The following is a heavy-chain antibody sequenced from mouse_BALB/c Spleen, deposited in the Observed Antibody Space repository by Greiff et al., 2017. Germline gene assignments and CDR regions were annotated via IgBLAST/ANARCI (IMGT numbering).Heavy chain of an antibody. CDR3: ATSGGSSQYYFDY. CDR1: GYTFSSYW. CDR2: ILPGSGST. V-gene: IGHV1-9*01. Sequence: QVQLKESGAELMKPGASVKISCKATGYTFSSYWIEWVKQRPGHGLEWIGEILPGSGSTNYNEKFKGKATFTADTSSNTAYMQLSSLTSEDSAVYYCATSGGSSQYYFDYWGQGTTLTVSS. J-gene: IGHJ2*01. D-gene: IGHD1-1*01.